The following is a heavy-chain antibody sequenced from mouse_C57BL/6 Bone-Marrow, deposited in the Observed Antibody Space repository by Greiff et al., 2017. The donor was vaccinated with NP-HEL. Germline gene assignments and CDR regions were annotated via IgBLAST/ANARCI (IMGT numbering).Heavy chain of an antibody. J-gene: IGHJ2*01. V-gene: IGHV5-15*01. Sequence: EVMLVESGGGLVQPGGSLKLSCAASGFTFSDYGMAWVRQAPRKGPEWVAFISNLAYSIYYADTVKGRFTISRENAKNTLYLEMSILRSEDTAMYYCARHNDYDDCYFDYWGQGTTLTVSS. D-gene: IGHD2-4*01. CDR3: ARHNDYDDCYFDY. CDR1: GFTFSDYG. CDR2: ISNLAYSI.